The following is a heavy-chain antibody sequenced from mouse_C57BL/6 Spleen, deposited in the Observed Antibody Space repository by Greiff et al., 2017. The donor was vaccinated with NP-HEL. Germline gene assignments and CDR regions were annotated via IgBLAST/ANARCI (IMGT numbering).Heavy chain of an antibody. D-gene: IGHD3-3*01. CDR1: GFTFSSYA. CDR2: ISDGGSYT. Sequence: EVQLVESGGGLVKPGGSLKLSCAASGFTFSSYAMSWVRQTPEKRLEWVATISDGGSYTYYPDNVKGRFTISRDNAKNNLYLQMSHLKSEDTAMYYCARDQDRKFYYFDYWGQGTTLTVSS. V-gene: IGHV5-4*01. J-gene: IGHJ2*01. CDR3: ARDQDRKFYYFDY.